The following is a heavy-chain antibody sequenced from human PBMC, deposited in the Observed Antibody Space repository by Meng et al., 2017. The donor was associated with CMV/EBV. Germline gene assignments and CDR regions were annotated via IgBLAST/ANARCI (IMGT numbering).Heavy chain of an antibody. Sequence: GESLKISCAASGFTFSNAWMSWVRQAPGKGLEWVGRIKSKTDGGTTDYAAPVKGRFTIPRDDTKNTLYLQMNSLKTEDTAVYYCTTQIVVVPAATAYFDYWGQGTLVTVSS. CDR3: TTQIVVVPAATAYFDY. V-gene: IGHV3-15*01. CDR1: GFTFSNAW. CDR2: IKSKTDGGTT. D-gene: IGHD2-2*01. J-gene: IGHJ4*02.